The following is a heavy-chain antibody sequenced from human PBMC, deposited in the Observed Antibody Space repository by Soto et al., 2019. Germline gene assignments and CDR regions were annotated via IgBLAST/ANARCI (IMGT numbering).Heavy chain of an antibody. Sequence: ASVKVSCKASGYTFTSYGISWVRQAPGQGLEWMGWISAYNGNTNYAQKLQGRVTMTTDTSTSTAYMELRSLRSDDTAVYYCARDQEDYDILTGYYDWFDPWGQGNLVTVSS. D-gene: IGHD3-9*01. CDR2: ISAYNGNT. CDR1: GYTFTSYG. CDR3: ARDQEDYDILTGYYDWFDP. V-gene: IGHV1-18*01. J-gene: IGHJ5*02.